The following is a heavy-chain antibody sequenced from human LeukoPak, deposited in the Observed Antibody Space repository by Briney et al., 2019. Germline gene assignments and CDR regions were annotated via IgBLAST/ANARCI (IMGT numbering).Heavy chain of an antibody. CDR2: ISSSGSTI. J-gene: IGHJ6*04. CDR3: AELGITMIGGV. CDR1: GFTFSSYE. D-gene: IGHD3-10*02. Sequence: GGSLRLSCAASGFTFSSYEMNWVRQAPGKGLEWVSYISSSGSTIYYADSVKGRFTISGDNAKNSLYLQMNSLRAEDTAVYYCAELGITMIGGVWGKGATVTISS. V-gene: IGHV3-48*03.